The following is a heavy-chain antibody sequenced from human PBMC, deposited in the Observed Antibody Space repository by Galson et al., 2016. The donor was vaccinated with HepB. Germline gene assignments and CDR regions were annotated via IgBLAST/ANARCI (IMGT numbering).Heavy chain of an antibody. Sequence: SLRLSCAAPGLIVHSYALHWVRQAPGKGLEWVAVISNDGNNKHYADSVKGRFTISRDNSKNTLFLQMNSLRPADTAVYYFARDWGDFGYSYYGMDVWGKGTTVTVSS. J-gene: IGHJ6*04. CDR1: GLIVHSYA. CDR2: ISNDGNNK. D-gene: IGHD3-16*01. CDR3: ARDWGDFGYSYYGMDV. V-gene: IGHV3-30-3*01.